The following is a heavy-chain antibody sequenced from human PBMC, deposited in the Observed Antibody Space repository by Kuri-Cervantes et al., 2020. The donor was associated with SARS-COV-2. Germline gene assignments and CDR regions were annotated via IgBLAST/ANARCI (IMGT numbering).Heavy chain of an antibody. CDR1: GFSLGDYG. J-gene: IGHJ6*03. CDR2: IRFDGNDK. V-gene: IGHV3-30*02. CDR3: AIAPDTYYYYYYMDV. Sequence: GGSLRLSCAASGFSLGDYGMYWVRQAPGKGLEWVAFIRFDGNDKYYADSLKGRFTISRDNSKNTLYLQMNSLRAEDTAVYYCAIAPDTYYYYYYMDVWGKGTTVTVSS.